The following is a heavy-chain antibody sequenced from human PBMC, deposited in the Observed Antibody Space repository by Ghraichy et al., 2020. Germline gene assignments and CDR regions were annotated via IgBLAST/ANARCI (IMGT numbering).Heavy chain of an antibody. CDR3: AKDRRYSSGLYYYYYMDV. Sequence: GGSLRLSCAASGFTFSSYGMHWVRQAPGKGLEWVAFIRYDGSNKYYADSVKGRFTISRDNSKNTLYLQMNSLRAEDTAVYYCAKDRRYSSGLYYYYYMDVWGKGTTVTVSS. J-gene: IGHJ6*03. CDR2: IRYDGSNK. CDR1: GFTFSSYG. D-gene: IGHD6-19*01. V-gene: IGHV3-30*02.